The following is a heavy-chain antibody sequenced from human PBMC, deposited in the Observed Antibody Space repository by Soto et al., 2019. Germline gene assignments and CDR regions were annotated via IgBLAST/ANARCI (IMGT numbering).Heavy chain of an antibody. V-gene: IGHV4-30-4*08. J-gene: IGHJ4*02. D-gene: IGHD3-10*01. CDR2: IYYSGST. Sequence: SETLSLTCTVSGGSISSGDYYWIWNPQPPGKGMEWIGYIYYSGSTYCNPSLKSRVTISVDTSKNQFSLKLSYVTAADTAVYYCARDFYGSGSYQEGFDYWGQGTLVTVSS. CDR1: GGSISSGDYY. CDR3: ARDFYGSGSYQEGFDY.